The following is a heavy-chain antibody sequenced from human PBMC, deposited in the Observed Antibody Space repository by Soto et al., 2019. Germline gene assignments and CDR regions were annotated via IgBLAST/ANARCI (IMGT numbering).Heavy chain of an antibody. CDR1: GGTFSSYA. Sequence: QVQLVQSGAEVKKPGSSVKVSCKASGGTFSSYAISWVRQAPGHGLEWMGGIIPIFGTANYAQKFQGRVTITADESTSTAYMELSSLRSEDTAVYYCARTGYCSSTSCFYAFDIWGQGTMVTVSS. D-gene: IGHD2-2*01. J-gene: IGHJ3*02. V-gene: IGHV1-69*01. CDR2: IIPIFGTA. CDR3: ARTGYCSSTSCFYAFDI.